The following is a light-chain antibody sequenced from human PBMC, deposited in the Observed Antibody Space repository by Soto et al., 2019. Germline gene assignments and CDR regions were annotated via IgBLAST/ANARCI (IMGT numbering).Light chain of an antibody. CDR1: SSDIGGYIY. V-gene: IGLV2-14*01. J-gene: IGLJ3*02. Sequence: QSALTQPASVSGPPGQSITISCTGTSSDIGGYIYVSWYQHYPGKAPKLMIYEVTNRPSGVSNRFSGSKSGNTASLTISGLQAEDESIYYCSSYTRSNTWVFGGGTKVTVL. CDR3: SSYTRSNTWV. CDR2: EVT.